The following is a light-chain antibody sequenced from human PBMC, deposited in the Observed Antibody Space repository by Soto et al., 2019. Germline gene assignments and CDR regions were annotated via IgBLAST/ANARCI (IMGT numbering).Light chain of an antibody. V-gene: IGKV3-15*01. CDR3: QQDSSLPPST. Sequence: EIVMTQSPATLSVSPGEGATLSCRASQRVISNLAWYQQIPGQAXXXXXXXAXXRXNAIQARFSGRGSGTEFTLTISSLASEDSAVYHLQQDSSLPPSTFGQGTKGDIK. J-gene: IGKJ1*01. CDR1: QRVISN. CDR2: XAX.